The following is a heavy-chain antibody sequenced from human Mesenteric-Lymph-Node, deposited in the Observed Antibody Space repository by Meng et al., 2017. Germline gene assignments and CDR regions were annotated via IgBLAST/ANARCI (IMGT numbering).Heavy chain of an antibody. CDR2: IKQDGSEK. D-gene: IGHD3-22*01. Sequence: GESLKISCAASGFTFSSYWMSWVRQAPGKGLEWVANIKQDGSEKYYVDSVKGRFTISRDNAKNSLYLQMNSLRAEDTAVYYCARAYYYDSSGYYPGNYYYGMDVWGQGTTVTVSS. CDR1: GFTFSSYW. CDR3: ARAYYYDSSGYYPGNYYYGMDV. V-gene: IGHV3-7*04. J-gene: IGHJ6*02.